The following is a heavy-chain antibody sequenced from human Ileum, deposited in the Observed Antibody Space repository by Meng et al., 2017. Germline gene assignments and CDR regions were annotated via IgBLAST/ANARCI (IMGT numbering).Heavy chain of an antibody. Sequence: ASVKVSCKASGYTFIAYFVHWVRQAPGQGLEWMGWVNPNSGGAHYAQKFKGRVTMTRDRSNDTAYMEVSSLRSDDTAVFYCTRGSTYDVMTGEYSIRMDVWGQGTTVTVSS. J-gene: IGHJ6*02. CDR1: GYTFIAYF. CDR3: TRGSTYDVMTGEYSIRMDV. CDR2: VNPNSGGA. D-gene: IGHD3-9*01. V-gene: IGHV1-2*02.